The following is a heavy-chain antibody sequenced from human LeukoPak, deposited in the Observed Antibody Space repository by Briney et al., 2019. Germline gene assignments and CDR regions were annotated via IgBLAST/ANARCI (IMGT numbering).Heavy chain of an antibody. V-gene: IGHV3-66*01. J-gene: IGHJ3*02. CDR2: IYSGGST. Sequence: PGGSLRLSCAASGFTVSSNYMGWVRQAPGKGLEWVSVIYSGGSTYYADSVKGRFTISRDNSKNTLYLQMNSLRAEDTAVYYCASARWEPDAFDIWGQGTMVTVSS. CDR1: GFTVSSNY. CDR3: ASARWEPDAFDI. D-gene: IGHD1-26*01.